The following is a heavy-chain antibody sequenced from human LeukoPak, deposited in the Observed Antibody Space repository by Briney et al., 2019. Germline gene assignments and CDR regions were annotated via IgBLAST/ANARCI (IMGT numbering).Heavy chain of an antibody. V-gene: IGHV3-64*01. Sequence: PGGSLRLSCAASGFTFSSYAMHWVRQAPGKGLEYVSAISSNGGSTYYANSVKGRFTISRDNSKNTLYLQMGSLRAEDMAVYYCARVGGDFPGNFYYYYGMDVWGQGTTVTVSS. CDR2: ISSNGGST. CDR1: GFTFSSYA. J-gene: IGHJ6*02. D-gene: IGHD2-21*02. CDR3: ARVGGDFPGNFYYYYGMDV.